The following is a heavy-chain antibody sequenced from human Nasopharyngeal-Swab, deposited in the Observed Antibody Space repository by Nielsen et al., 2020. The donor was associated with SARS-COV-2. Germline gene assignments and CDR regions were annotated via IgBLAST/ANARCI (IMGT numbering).Heavy chain of an antibody. Sequence: GESLKISCAASGFTFSRYAMSWVRQAPGKGLEWVSAISGSGGSTYYADSVKGRFTISRDNSKKPLYLQMNSLRAEDTAVYYCAKILAVGWFLGGYFDYWGQGTLVTVSS. D-gene: IGHD3-3*01. CDR3: AKILAVGWFLGGYFDY. J-gene: IGHJ4*02. CDR1: GFTFSRYA. CDR2: ISGSGGST. V-gene: IGHV3-23*01.